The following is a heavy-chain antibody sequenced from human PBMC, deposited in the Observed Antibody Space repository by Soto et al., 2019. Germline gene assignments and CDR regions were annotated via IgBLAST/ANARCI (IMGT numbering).Heavy chain of an antibody. V-gene: IGHV4-34*01. J-gene: IGHJ1*01. D-gene: IGHD1-26*01. CDR3: ARRRGTGTYPHDFQP. CDR2: INHSGST. CDR1: GGSFSGYY. Sequence: PSETLSLTCAVYGGSFSGYYWSWIRQPPGKGLEWIGEINHSGSTNYNPSLKSRVTISVDTSKNQFSLKLSSVTAADTAVYYCARRRGTGTYPHDFQPWGLGTLVTVSS.